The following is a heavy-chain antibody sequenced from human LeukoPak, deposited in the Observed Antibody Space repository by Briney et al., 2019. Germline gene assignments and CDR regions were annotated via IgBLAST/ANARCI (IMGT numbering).Heavy chain of an antibody. Sequence: GRSLRLSCAASGFTFDDYAMHWVRQAPGKGLEWVSGISWNSGSIGYADSVKGRFTISRDNSKNTLYLQMNSLRAEDTAVYYCAREGWFGELPNYFDYWGQGTLVTVSS. CDR3: AREGWFGELPNYFDY. V-gene: IGHV3-9*01. J-gene: IGHJ4*02. CDR2: ISWNSGSI. CDR1: GFTFDDYA. D-gene: IGHD3-10*01.